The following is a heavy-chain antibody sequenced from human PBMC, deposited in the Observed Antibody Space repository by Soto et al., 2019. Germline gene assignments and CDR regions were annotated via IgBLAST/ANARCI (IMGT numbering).Heavy chain of an antibody. J-gene: IGHJ5*02. CDR2: IFDSGIT. CDR3: ARDGGSGSRGWHDP. CDR1: GASVSSGGYY. V-gene: IGHV4-31*03. D-gene: IGHD3-10*01. Sequence: QVQLLESGPGLVMSSETLSLTCSVSGASVSSGGYYWSWIRQLPGKGLEWMGYIFDSGITSYNPSLESRLAISADTSENQVSLKLTSVTAADSAIYYCARDGGSGSRGWHDPWGQGTLVTVSS.